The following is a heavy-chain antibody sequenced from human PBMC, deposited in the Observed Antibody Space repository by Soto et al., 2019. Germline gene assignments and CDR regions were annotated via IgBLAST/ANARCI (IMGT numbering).Heavy chain of an antibody. CDR3: ARVVIGNWNRLRIVYYFDY. V-gene: IGHV4-59*01. Sequence: SETLSLTCTVSGGSISSYYWSWIRQPPGKGLEWIGYIYYSGSTNYNPSLKSRVTISVDTSKNQFSLKLSSVTAADTAVYYCARVVIGNWNRLRIVYYFDYWGQGTLVTVSS. D-gene: IGHD1-1*01. CDR2: IYYSGST. J-gene: IGHJ4*02. CDR1: GGSISSYY.